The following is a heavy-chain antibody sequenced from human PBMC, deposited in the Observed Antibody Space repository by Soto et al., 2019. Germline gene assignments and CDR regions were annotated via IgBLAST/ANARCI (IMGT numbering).Heavy chain of an antibody. J-gene: IGHJ6*02. CDR3: IWQQDFYYGRAV. D-gene: IGHD6-13*01. CDR1: GFSFSPAW. CDR2: IKSKGGGGTA. V-gene: IGHV3-15*07. Sequence: EVQLVESGGGLVTPGGSLTLSCAASGFSFSPAWMNWVRQAPGKGLEWVGLIKSKGGGGTAEYAAPGKGRLIISRDDSKNTIYLQMNSLKPEDTSLYYCIWQQDFYYGRAVWGQGTTVTVSS.